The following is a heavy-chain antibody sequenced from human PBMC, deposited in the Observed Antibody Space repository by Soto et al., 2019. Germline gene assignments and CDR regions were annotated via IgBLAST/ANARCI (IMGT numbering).Heavy chain of an antibody. J-gene: IGHJ4*02. CDR3: AKGLINGRWYAED. CDR1: GFTFSSCV. Sequence: EVHLLESGGGLVHPGESLRLSCGPSGFTFSSCVMTWVRQAPGKGLEWVSCITDSGTGTYYADSVKGRFTISRDNSKNTMYLQMNNLRAEDTGVYYCAKGLINGRWYAEDWGQGTLVTVSS. D-gene: IGHD6-13*01. CDR2: ITDSGTGT. V-gene: IGHV3-23*01.